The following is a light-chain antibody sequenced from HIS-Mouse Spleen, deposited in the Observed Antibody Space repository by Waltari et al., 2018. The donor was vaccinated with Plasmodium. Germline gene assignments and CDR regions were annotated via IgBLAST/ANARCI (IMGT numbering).Light chain of an antibody. J-gene: IGKJ3*01. CDR3: QQYNNWSFT. CDR1: QSVSSN. Sequence: DIALTQSPATLSVSPGERATLSCRASQSVSSNLAWYQQKPGQAPKPRIYGASTRATGIPARFSGSGSGTEFTLTISSLQSEDFAVYYCQQYNNWSFTFGPGTKVDIK. V-gene: IGKV3-15*01. CDR2: GAS.